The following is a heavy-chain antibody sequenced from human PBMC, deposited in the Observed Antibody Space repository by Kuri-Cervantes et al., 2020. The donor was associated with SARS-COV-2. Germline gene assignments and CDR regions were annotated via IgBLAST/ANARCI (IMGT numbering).Heavy chain of an antibody. Sequence: SVKVSCKASGGTFSSYTISWVRQAPGQGLEWMGGIIPIFGTANYAQKFQGRVTITADKSTSTAYMELSSLRSEDTAVYYCARSTSSSGSYYEDYWGQGTLVTVSS. CDR1: GGTFSSYT. CDR3: ARSTSSSGSYYEDY. J-gene: IGHJ4*02. CDR2: IIPIFGTA. D-gene: IGHD3-10*01. V-gene: IGHV1-69*06.